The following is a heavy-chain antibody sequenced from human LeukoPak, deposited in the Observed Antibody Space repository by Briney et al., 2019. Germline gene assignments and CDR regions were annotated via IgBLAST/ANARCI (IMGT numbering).Heavy chain of an antibody. CDR2: ISAYNGNT. CDR1: GYTFTSYG. CDR3: ARGHSLYYYDSSGYADY. J-gene: IGHJ4*02. Sequence: ASVKVSCKASGYTFTSYGISWVRQAPGQGLEWMGWISAYNGNTNYAQKLQGRVTMTTDTSTSTAYMELRSLRSDDTAVYYCARGHSLYYYDSSGYADYWGQGTLVTVSS. V-gene: IGHV1-18*01. D-gene: IGHD3-22*01.